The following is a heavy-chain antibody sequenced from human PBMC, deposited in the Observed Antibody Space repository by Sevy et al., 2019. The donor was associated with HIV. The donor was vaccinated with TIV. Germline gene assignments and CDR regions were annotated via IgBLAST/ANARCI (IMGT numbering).Heavy chain of an antibody. CDR2: IKQDGSKK. J-gene: IGHJ4*02. V-gene: IGHV3-7*01. Sequence: GGSLRLSCAASGFTFSSYWMSWVRQAPGKGLEWVANIKQDGSKKYYVDSVKGRFTISRDNAKNSLYLQMNSLRAEDTAVYYCARDSQTNSMIVVVTFYFDYWGQGTLVTVSS. CDR1: GFTFSSYW. D-gene: IGHD3-22*01. CDR3: ARDSQTNSMIVVVTFYFDY.